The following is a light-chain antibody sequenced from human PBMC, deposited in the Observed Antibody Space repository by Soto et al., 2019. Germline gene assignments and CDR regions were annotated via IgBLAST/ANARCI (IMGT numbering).Light chain of an antibody. CDR2: GNT. Sequence: QSVLTQPPSVSGAPGQRVTIPCTGTSSNIGAGFDVHWYQQIPGTAPKLLIFGNTNRPSGVPDRFSGARSGASASLAISEPQADDEAIYYCCSYTSSSSVVFGGGTKLTVL. J-gene: IGLJ2*01. V-gene: IGLV1-40*01. CDR1: SSNIGAGFD. CDR3: CSYTSSSSVV.